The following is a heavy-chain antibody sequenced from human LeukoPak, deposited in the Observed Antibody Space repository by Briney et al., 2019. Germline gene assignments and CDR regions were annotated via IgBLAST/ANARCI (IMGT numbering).Heavy chain of an antibody. CDR3: AKALPVTFIVVVPAPDY. Sequence: GGSLRLSCAASGFTFSSYSMNWVRQAPGKGLEWLSYISSGSSTIYYADSVKGRFTISRDNAKNSLYLQMNSLRAEDTAVYYCAKALPVTFIVVVPAPDYWGQGTLVTVSS. V-gene: IGHV3-48*01. CDR1: GFTFSSYS. D-gene: IGHD2-2*01. CDR2: ISSGSSTI. J-gene: IGHJ4*02.